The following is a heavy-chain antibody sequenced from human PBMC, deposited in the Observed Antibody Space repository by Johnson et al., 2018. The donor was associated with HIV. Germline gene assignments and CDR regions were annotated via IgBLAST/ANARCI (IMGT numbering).Heavy chain of an antibody. V-gene: IGHV3-11*04. D-gene: IGHD5-18*01. Sequence: QVQLVESGGGVVQPGRSLRLSCAASGFTFSDYYMSWIRQAPGKGLEWISYISSSDSTIYSADSVQGRFTISRDNAKKSLYLQMNSLRAEDTAVYYCAREALPRGLQSSFVGAFDIWGQGTMVTVSS. CDR1: GFTFSDYY. J-gene: IGHJ3*02. CDR2: ISSSDSTI. CDR3: AREALPRGLQSSFVGAFDI.